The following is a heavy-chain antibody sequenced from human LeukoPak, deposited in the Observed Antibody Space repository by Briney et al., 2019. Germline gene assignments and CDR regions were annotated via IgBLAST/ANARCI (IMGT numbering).Heavy chain of an antibody. Sequence: SETLSLTCTVSGGSISSSSNYWGRIRQPPGKGLEWIGSNYYGGSTYHNPSLKSRVTMSVDTSKNQFCLELCSVTAADTAVYYCAREAGKTSGWFDPWGQGTLVTVSS. V-gene: IGHV4-39*07. CDR1: GGSISSSSNY. CDR2: NYYGGST. J-gene: IGHJ5*02. D-gene: IGHD1/OR15-1a*01. CDR3: AREAGKTSGWFDP.